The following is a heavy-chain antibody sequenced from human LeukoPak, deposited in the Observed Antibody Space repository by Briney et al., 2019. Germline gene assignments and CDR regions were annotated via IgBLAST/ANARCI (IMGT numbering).Heavy chain of an antibody. J-gene: IGHJ4*02. D-gene: IGHD2-8*02. Sequence: GGSLRLSCAASGFTFNNYIMNWVRQAPGKGLEWVSSISSSSDYIYYANSVKGRFTISRDISKNTVYLQMNSLRVEDTAVYYCAKDFYWAFDYWGQGTLVTVSS. CDR2: ISSSSDYI. V-gene: IGHV3-21*01. CDR3: AKDFYWAFDY. CDR1: GFTFNNYI.